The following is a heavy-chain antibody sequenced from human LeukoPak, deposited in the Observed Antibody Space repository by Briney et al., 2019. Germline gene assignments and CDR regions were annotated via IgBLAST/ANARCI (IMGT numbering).Heavy chain of an antibody. D-gene: IGHD3-10*01. Sequence: ASVKVSCKASGYTFTDYYMHWVRQAPGLGLEWMGWISAYNGNTNYAQKLQGRVTMTTDTSTSTAYMELRSLRSDDTAVYYCARDKFGRVLLWFGEDWGYDYWGQGTLVTVSS. J-gene: IGHJ4*02. CDR1: GYTFTDYY. CDR3: ARDKFGRVLLWFGEDWGYDY. V-gene: IGHV1-18*04. CDR2: ISAYNGNT.